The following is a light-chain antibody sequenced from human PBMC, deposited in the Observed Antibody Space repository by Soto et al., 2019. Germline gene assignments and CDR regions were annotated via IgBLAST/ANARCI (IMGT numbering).Light chain of an antibody. V-gene: IGKV3-15*01. CDR3: QQYTDWPTT. CDR2: GAS. Sequence: EIVMRQSPATLSVSPGLRATLSCRASQSVRTTVAWYHQRPGQAPRLLIYGASTRATGVPDRFSGGGSGTDFTLTVTSLQSEDFGIYYCQQYTDWPTTFGRGTKVDIK. J-gene: IGKJ1*01. CDR1: QSVRTT.